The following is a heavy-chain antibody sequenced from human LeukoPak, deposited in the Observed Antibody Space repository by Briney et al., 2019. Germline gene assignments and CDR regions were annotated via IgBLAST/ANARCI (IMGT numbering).Heavy chain of an antibody. CDR1: GFDFSGYW. V-gene: IGHV3-7*01. J-gene: IGHJ4*02. D-gene: IGHD5-12*01. Sequence: PGGSLRLSCAASGFDFSGYWMTWVRQAPGKGLEWVATMNHEGSETYYMHSVKGRFTISRDNAENSLYLLMNGLRPEDMAVYYCVRGGRATFDAWGQGTLVTVSP. CDR2: MNHEGSET. CDR3: VRGGRATFDA.